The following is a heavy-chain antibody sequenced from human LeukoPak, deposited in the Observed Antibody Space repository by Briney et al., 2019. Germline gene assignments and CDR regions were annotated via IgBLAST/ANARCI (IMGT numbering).Heavy chain of an antibody. Sequence: GGSLRLSCAASGFTFSSYSMNWVRQAPGKGLEWVSSISSSSSYIYYADSVKGRFTISRDNAKNSLYLQMNSLRAEDTAVYYCARDQAAGPFDAFDIWGQGTMVTVSS. V-gene: IGHV3-21*01. CDR2: ISSSSSYI. J-gene: IGHJ3*02. D-gene: IGHD6-19*01. CDR1: GFTFSSYS. CDR3: ARDQAAGPFDAFDI.